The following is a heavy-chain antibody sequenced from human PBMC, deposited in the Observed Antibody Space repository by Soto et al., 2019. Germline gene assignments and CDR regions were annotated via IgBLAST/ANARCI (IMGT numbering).Heavy chain of an antibody. V-gene: IGHV4-39*01. J-gene: IGHJ5*02. D-gene: IGHD3-10*01. CDR3: ARIGGLMVRGVENWFAP. CDR2: IHYTGST. CDR1: GGSITRSSYY. Sequence: QLQLQESGPGLVKPSETLSLTCSVSGGSITRSSYYWGWIRQPPGKGVEWIGSIHYTGSTNYNPXLTRRGSVSAXXHXSXXPLRLPSVTGADTAVYYCARIGGLMVRGVENWFAPWGQGILVPVSS.